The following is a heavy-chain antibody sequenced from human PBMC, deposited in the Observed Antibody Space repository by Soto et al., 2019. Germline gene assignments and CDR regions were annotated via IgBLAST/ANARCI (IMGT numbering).Heavy chain of an antibody. Sequence: QVQLVESGGGVVQPGWSLRLSCAASGFSISDYGMEVVRQAPGKGLEWVALISYDGSNTYYAVSVKGRFTITRDNSKDTLFLQMTGLRREDTAVYYCAKGAGDRLSLGMDVWGQGTTVTVSS. CDR3: AKGAGDRLSLGMDV. CDR1: GFSISDYG. V-gene: IGHV3-30*18. D-gene: IGHD1-26*01. J-gene: IGHJ6*02. CDR2: ISYDGSNT.